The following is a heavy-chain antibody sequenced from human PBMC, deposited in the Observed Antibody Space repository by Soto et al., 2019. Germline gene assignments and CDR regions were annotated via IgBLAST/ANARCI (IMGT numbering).Heavy chain of an antibody. D-gene: IGHD2-2*01. CDR2: IIPIFGTA. J-gene: IGHJ6*02. V-gene: IGHV1-69*13. Sequence: AASVKVSCKASRYTFSSYAISWVRQAPGQGLEWMGGIIPIFGTANYAQKFQGRVTITADESTSTAYMELSSLRSEDTAVYYCARHDCISSSCYYYYYYGMDVWGQGTTVTGSS. CDR1: RYTFSSYA. CDR3: ARHDCISSSCYYYYYYGMDV.